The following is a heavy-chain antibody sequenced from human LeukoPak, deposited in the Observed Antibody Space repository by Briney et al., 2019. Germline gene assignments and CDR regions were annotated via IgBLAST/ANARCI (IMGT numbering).Heavy chain of an antibody. J-gene: IGHJ4*02. D-gene: IGHD3-22*01. CDR1: GFTFSSYA. Sequence: PGGSLRLSCAASGFTFSSYAMSWVRQAPGKGLEWVSAISGSGGSTYYADSVKGRFTISRDNSKNTLYLRMNSLRAEDTAVYYCAKGDNYYDSSGPFDYWGQGTLVTVSS. CDR2: ISGSGGST. CDR3: AKGDNYYDSSGPFDY. V-gene: IGHV3-23*01.